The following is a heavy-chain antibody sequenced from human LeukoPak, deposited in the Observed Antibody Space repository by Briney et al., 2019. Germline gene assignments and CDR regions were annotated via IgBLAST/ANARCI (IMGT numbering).Heavy chain of an antibody. Sequence: SETLSLTCTVSGGSISSYYWSWIRQPPGRGLEWIGYIYYSGSTNYNPSLKSRVTISVDTSKNQFSLKLSSVTAADTAVYYCARGNWFTFDYWGQGTLVTVSS. CDR3: ARGNWFTFDY. D-gene: IGHD1-20*01. J-gene: IGHJ4*02. V-gene: IGHV4-59*01. CDR2: IYYSGST. CDR1: GGSISSYY.